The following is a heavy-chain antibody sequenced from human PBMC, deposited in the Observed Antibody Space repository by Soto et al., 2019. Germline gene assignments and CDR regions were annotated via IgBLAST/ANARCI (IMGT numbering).Heavy chain of an antibody. CDR3: GRGFIGQGGGLDYDFWSGYYRRYYYYGMDV. D-gene: IGHD3-3*01. CDR1: GGSISSYY. Sequence: PSETLSLTCTVSGGSISSYYWSWIRQPPGKGLEWIGYIYYSGSTNYNPSLKSRVTISVDTSKNQFSMKLSSVTAADTAVYYCGRGFIGQGGGLDYDFWSGYYRRYYYYGMDVWGQGTTVTVSS. V-gene: IGHV4-59*01. CDR2: IYYSGST. J-gene: IGHJ6*02.